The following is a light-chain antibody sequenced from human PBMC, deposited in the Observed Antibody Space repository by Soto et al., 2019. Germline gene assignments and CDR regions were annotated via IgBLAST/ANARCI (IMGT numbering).Light chain of an antibody. CDR3: QQSYSSIT. CDR1: QSISSY. J-gene: IGKJ5*01. Sequence: IQMTQSPSYLSAPVGDRGNISCRAFQSISSYLNWYQQKPGKAPKLLIYAASSLQRGVPSTFSGGGSGTDFTLTISRLQPEDFATYYRQQSYSSITFGQGTKLDIK. V-gene: IGKV1-39*01. CDR2: AAS.